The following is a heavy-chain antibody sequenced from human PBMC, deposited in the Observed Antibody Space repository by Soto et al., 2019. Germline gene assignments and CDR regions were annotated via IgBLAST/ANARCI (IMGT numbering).Heavy chain of an antibody. CDR1: GFSLITSLML. V-gene: IGHV2-70*04. D-gene: IGHD3-22*01. CDR2: IDLDDDK. CDR3: ARTPSTYYYDSSGHYSTYYFDY. J-gene: IGHJ4*02. Sequence: SGPTLVNPTQTLTLTCTFSGFSLITSLMLVSLILQPPGKALDWLPRIDLDDDKFYRTSLKTGVTMSKDTSKNQVVRTMTNMDPVDTATYYCARTPSTYYYDSSGHYSTYYFDYWGQGTLVTSPQ.